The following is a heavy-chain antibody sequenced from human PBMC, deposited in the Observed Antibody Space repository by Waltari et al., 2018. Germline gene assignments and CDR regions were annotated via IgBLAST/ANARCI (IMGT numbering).Heavy chain of an antibody. V-gene: IGHV4-4*07. CDR3: ARDFSNYRYNWFDP. J-gene: IGHJ5*02. CDR2: IYTSGST. Sequence: QVQLQESGPGLVKPSETLSLTCTVSGGSISSYYWSWIRQPAGKGLEWIGRIYTSGSTNYNPSLKSRVTMSVDTSKNQFSLKLSSVTATDTAVYYCARDFSNYRYNWFDPWGQGTLVTVSS. D-gene: IGHD4-4*01. CDR1: GGSISSYY.